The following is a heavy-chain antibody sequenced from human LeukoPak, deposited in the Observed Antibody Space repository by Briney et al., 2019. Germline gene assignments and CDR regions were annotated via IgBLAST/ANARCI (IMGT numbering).Heavy chain of an antibody. D-gene: IGHD3-3*01. CDR1: GGSFSGYY. J-gene: IGHJ4*02. Sequence: SETLSLTCAVYGGSFSGYYWSWIRQPPGKGLEWIGEINHSGSTNYNPSLKSRVTISVDTSKNQFSLKLSSVTAADTAVYYCARGRYDFWSGLPHDYWGQGTLVTVSS. CDR2: INHSGST. V-gene: IGHV4-34*01. CDR3: ARGRYDFWSGLPHDY.